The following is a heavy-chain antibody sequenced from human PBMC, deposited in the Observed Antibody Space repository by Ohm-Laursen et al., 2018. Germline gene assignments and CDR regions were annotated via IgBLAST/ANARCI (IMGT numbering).Heavy chain of an antibody. CDR3: ARELAYYDSSGLDAFDI. CDR2: IYYSWST. D-gene: IGHD3-22*01. V-gene: IGHV4-59*01. Sequence: TLSLTCTVSGGSISSYYWSWIRQPPGKGLEWIGYIYYSWSTNYSPSLRSRVTISLDTSKNQFSLKLSSVTAADTAVYYCARELAYYDSSGLDAFDIWGQGTMVTVSS. CDR1: GGSISSYY. J-gene: IGHJ3*02.